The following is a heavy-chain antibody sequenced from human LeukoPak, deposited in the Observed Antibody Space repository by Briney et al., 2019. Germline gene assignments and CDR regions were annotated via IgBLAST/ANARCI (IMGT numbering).Heavy chain of an antibody. CDR1: GFTFNNYA. D-gene: IGHD2-15*01. CDR3: ATAPRHCRGDTCFRYYFAF. CDR2: ISGSTDTT. J-gene: IGHJ4*02. V-gene: IGHV3-23*01. Sequence: TGGSLRLSCAASGFTFNNYAMNWVRQAPGKGLEWVSSISGSTDTTYYADSVKGRFTVARDNSKNTVFVPMNSLRAEDTAIYYCATAPRHCRGDTCFRYYFAFWGQGTLVTVSS.